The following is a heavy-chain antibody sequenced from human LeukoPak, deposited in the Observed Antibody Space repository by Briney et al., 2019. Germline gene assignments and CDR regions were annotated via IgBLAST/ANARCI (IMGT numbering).Heavy chain of an antibody. CDR3: ARDPAHFGVVMYYFDY. CDR2: IWYDGSNK. D-gene: IGHD3-3*01. CDR1: GFTFSSYA. V-gene: IGHV3-33*08. Sequence: GGSLRLSCTASGFTFSSYAMHWVHQAPGKGLEWVAVIWYDGSNKYYADSVKGRFTISRDNSKNTLYLQMNSLRAEVTAVYYCARDPAHFGVVMYYFDYWGQGTLVTVSS. J-gene: IGHJ4*02.